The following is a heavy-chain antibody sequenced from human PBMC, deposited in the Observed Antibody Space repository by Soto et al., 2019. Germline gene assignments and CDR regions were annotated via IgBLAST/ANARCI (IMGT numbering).Heavy chain of an antibody. V-gene: IGHV3-11*06. J-gene: IGHJ4*02. CDR1: GFTFSDYY. CDR2: ISLGDSYK. Sequence: QVQLVESGGGLVKPGGSLRLACAASGFTFSDYYMSWVRQAPGKGLEWVSFISLGDSYKKTADSVKGRFTISRDNAQNALYPQRNSLRAGYRGLYYCVRESGTEEEGTDARGSYFDYWGQGPLVTFPS. CDR3: VRESGTEEEGTDARGSYFDY. D-gene: IGHD1-26*01.